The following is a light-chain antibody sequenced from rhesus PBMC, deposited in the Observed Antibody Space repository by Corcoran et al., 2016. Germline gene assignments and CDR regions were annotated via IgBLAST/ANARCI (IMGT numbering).Light chain of an antibody. J-gene: IGKJ3*01. Sequence: DIQMTQSPSSLSASVGDTVTITCRASQSISSWLDWYQQKPGKAPKLLIYKASSLQSGGPSRLSGSGSGTDFTLTISRLQPEDFATYYCLHYSSSPFTFGPGTKLDIK. CDR2: KAS. CDR3: LHYSSSPFT. CDR1: QSISSW. V-gene: IGKV1-22*01.